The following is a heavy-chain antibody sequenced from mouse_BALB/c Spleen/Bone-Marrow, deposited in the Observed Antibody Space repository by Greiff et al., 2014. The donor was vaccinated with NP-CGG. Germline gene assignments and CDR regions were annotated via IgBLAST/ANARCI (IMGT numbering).Heavy chain of an antibody. CDR1: GYTFTSFW. CDR2: IFPGTGTT. J-gene: IGHJ1*01. Sequence: QVQLQQSGAELVKPGASVKLSCKTSGYTFTSFWIQWVKQRPGQGLGWIGEIFPGTGTTYYNEKFKGKATLTIDTSSSTAYMQLSSLTSEDSAVYFCAREDSRLRGYFDVWGAGTTVTVSS. V-gene: IGHV1S132*01. D-gene: IGHD3-2*02. CDR3: AREDSRLRGYFDV.